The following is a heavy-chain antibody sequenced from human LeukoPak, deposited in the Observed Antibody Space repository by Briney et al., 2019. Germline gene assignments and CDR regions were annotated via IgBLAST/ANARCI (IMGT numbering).Heavy chain of an antibody. V-gene: IGHV4-34*01. Sequence: SGTLSLTCAVYGGSFSDYYWSWIRQPPGKGLEWIGEINHSGSTNYNPSLKSRVTISVDTSKNQFSLKLSSVTAADTAVYYCARVVSRINGLREGYFDYWGQGTLVTVSS. CDR3: ARVVSRINGLREGYFDY. CDR1: GGSFSDYY. D-gene: IGHD6-13*01. CDR2: INHSGST. J-gene: IGHJ4*02.